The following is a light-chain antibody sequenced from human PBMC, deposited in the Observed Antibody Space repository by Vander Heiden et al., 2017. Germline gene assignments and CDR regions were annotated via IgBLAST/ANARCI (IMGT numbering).Light chain of an antibody. Sequence: QSALTQPASVSGSPGQSITISCTGTSSDVGRYNYVSWYQQHPDKAPKLIIYNVSNRPSGVSNRFPGSKSGNSASLTISGLQAEDEADYYCSSYISSSTPVLFGGGTKLTVL. CDR3: SSYISSSTPVL. CDR1: SSDVGRYNY. J-gene: IGLJ2*01. CDR2: NVS. V-gene: IGLV2-14*01.